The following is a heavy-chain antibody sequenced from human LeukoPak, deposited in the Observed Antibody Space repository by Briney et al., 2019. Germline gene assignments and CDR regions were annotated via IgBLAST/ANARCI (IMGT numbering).Heavy chain of an antibody. Sequence: GGSLRLSCGPSVFTFSSYSMNWVRQAPGKGLEWFSSISSSSYIYYADSVKGRFTISRDNAKNSLYLQMNSLRAEDTAVYYCARDRGVLRYFDWSPKPDYWGQGTLVTVPS. V-gene: IGHV3-21*01. J-gene: IGHJ4*02. D-gene: IGHD3-9*01. CDR3: ARDRGVLRYFDWSPKPDY. CDR2: ISSSSYI. CDR1: VFTFSSYS.